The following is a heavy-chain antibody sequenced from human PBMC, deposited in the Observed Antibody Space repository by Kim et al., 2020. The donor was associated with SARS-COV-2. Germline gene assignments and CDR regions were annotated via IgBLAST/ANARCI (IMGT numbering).Heavy chain of an antibody. CDR3: TIGATYCRGVTCQRRGLYYYYGSDV. Sequence: GGSLRLSCTTSGFTFGDYAMSWVRQAPGKGLEWVGFIRSKTYGGTTQYAASVKGRFTIPRDDSKSVAYLQMNSLKAEDTAVYYCTIGATYCRGVTCQRRGLYYYYGSDVWGQGTTVTVSS. J-gene: IGHJ6*02. CDR2: IRSKTYGGTT. V-gene: IGHV3-49*04. CDR1: GFTFGDYA. D-gene: IGHD2-15*01.